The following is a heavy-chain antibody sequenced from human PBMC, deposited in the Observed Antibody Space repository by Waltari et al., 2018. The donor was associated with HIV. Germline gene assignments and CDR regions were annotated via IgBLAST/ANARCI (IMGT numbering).Heavy chain of an antibody. CDR2: IYYSGST. CDR1: GGSISSSSYY. CDR3: ARASSGGSSWYRGDWFDP. Sequence: QLQLQESGPGLVKPSETLSLTCTVSGGSISSSSYYWGWIRQPPGKGLEWIGSIYYSGSTYYNPSLKSRVTISVDTSKNQFSLKLSSVTAADTAVYYCARASSGGSSWYRGDWFDPWGQGTLVTVSS. D-gene: IGHD6-13*01. V-gene: IGHV4-39*07. J-gene: IGHJ5*02.